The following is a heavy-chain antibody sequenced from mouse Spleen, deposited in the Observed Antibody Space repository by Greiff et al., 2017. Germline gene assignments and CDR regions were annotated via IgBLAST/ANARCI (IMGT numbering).Heavy chain of an antibody. D-gene: IGHD3-2*01. CDR2: IYPGSGST. V-gene: IGHV1-55*01. J-gene: IGHJ2*01. CDR1: GYTFTSYW. CDR3: AREGATAFDY. Sequence: QVQLQQPGAELVKPGASVKMSCKASGYTFTSYWITWVKQRPGQGLEWIGDIYPGSGSTNYTEKFQSKATLTVDTSSSTAYMQLSSLTSEDSAVYNCAREGATAFDYWGQGTTLTVSS.